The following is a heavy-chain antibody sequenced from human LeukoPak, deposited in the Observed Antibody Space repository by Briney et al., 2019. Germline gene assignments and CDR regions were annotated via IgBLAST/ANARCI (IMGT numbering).Heavy chain of an antibody. J-gene: IGHJ4*02. CDR1: GYTFTSNY. V-gene: IGHV1-46*01. CDR3: ARDQEGFDY. CDR2: IYPRDGST. Sequence: VKVSCKASGYTFTSNYIHWVRQAPGQGLEWMGMIYPRDGSTSYAQKFQGRVTVTRDTSTSTVHMELSGLRSEDTAVYYCARDQEGFDYWGQGTLVTVSS.